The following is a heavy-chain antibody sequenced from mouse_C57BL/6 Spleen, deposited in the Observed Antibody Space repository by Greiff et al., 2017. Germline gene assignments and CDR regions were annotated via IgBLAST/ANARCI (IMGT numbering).Heavy chain of an antibody. D-gene: IGHD3-3*01. CDR2: IYPRSGNT. CDR1: GYTFTSYG. J-gene: IGHJ2*01. V-gene: IGHV1-81*01. Sequence: KQSGAELARPGASVKLSCKASGYTFTSYGISWVKQRTGQGLEWIGEIYPRSGNTYYNEKLKGKATLTADKSSSTAYMELRSLTSEDSAVYFCARGGILEPREYWGQGTTRTVSS. CDR3: ARGGILEPREY.